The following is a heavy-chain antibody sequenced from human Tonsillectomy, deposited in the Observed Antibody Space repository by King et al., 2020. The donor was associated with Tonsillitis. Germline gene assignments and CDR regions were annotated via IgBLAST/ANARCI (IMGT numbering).Heavy chain of an antibody. CDR3: TRDRRGWELLTNGYYYYYYMDV. CDR1: GFTFGDYA. J-gene: IGHJ6*03. CDR2: IRSKAYGGTT. V-gene: IGHV3-49*04. D-gene: IGHD1-26*01. Sequence: VQLVESGGGLVQPGRSLRLSCTASGFTFGDYAMSWVRQAPGKGLEWVVFIRSKAYGGTTEYAASVKGRFTISRDHSKSIAYLQMNSLKTEDTAVYYCTRDRRGWELLTNGYYYYYYMDVWGKGTTVTVSS.